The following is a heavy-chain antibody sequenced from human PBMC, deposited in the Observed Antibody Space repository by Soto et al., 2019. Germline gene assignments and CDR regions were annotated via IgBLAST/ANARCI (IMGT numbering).Heavy chain of an antibody. J-gene: IGHJ5*01. CDR3: ARSPVEIVATSLYWFDS. CDR2: ISSSSTYI. V-gene: IGHV3-21*01. CDR1: RFTFSSYS. D-gene: IGHD5-12*01. Sequence: EVQLVESGGGLVKPGGSLRLSCAASRFTFSSYSMNWVRQAPGKGLEWVSSISSSSTYIYYADSVKGRFTISRDNAKNSLYLQMNSLRVEDTAVYYCARSPVEIVATSLYWFDSWGQGTLVTVSS.